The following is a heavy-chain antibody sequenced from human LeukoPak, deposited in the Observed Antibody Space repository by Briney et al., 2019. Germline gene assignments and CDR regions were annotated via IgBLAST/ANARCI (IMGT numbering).Heavy chain of an antibody. V-gene: IGHV3-72*01. CDR2: IGIKASKYIT. CDR3: GRWGDSGGLFYY. CDR1: GFTFSDHF. Sequence: GGSLRLSCAASGFTFSDHFMAWVRQAPGKGLEWVARIGIKASKYITYYAASVQGRFTISRDDSENSLYLEMNSLNTEDTAVYCCGRWGDSGGLFYYWGQGTLVTVSS. J-gene: IGHJ4*02. D-gene: IGHD3-22*01.